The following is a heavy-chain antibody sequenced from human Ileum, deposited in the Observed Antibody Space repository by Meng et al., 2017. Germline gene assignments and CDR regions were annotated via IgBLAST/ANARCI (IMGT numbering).Heavy chain of an antibody. Sequence: GESLKISCAGSGFTFSHGWMSWVRQAPGKGLEWVGRLKSNPSGGTTDYAAPVTGRFLISRDDSKNTFFLQMNSLKIEDTAVYYCATIRGFGVGCGGDCFSLDYWGQGTLVTVSS. CDR3: ATIRGFGVGCGGDCFSLDY. D-gene: IGHD2-21*02. V-gene: IGHV3-15*01. CDR1: GFTFSHGW. J-gene: IGHJ4*02. CDR2: LKSNPSGGTT.